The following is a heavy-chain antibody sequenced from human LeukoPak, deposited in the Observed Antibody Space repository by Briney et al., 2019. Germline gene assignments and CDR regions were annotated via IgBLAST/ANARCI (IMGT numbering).Heavy chain of an antibody. V-gene: IGHV3-23*01. CDR3: AKYESSGYYFSHWFDP. CDR2: TRSDGGGT. D-gene: IGHD3-22*01. J-gene: IGHJ5*02. Sequence: GGSLRLSCAASGFTFSNYGMTWVRQAPGKGLEWVSSTRSDGGGTFYADSVKGRFTISRDNSKNTLYLQMNSLRAEDTAVYFCAKYESSGYYFSHWFDPWGQGTLVTVSS. CDR1: GFTFSNYG.